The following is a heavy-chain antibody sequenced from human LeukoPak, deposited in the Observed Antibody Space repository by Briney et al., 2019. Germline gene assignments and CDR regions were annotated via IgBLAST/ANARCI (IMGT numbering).Heavy chain of an antibody. CDR3: ARAVIAAAGPYDAFDI. D-gene: IGHD6-13*01. J-gene: IGHJ3*02. CDR2: ISYDGSNK. CDR1: GFTFSSYA. Sequence: GRSLRLSCAASGFTFSSYAMDWVRQAPGKGLEWVAVISYDGSNKYYADSVKGRFTISRDNSKNTLYLQMNSLRAEDTAVYYCARAVIAAAGPYDAFDIWGQGTMVTVSS. V-gene: IGHV3-30-3*01.